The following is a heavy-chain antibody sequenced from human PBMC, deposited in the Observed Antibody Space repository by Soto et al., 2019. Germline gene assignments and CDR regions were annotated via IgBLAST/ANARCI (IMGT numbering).Heavy chain of an antibody. CDR1: GFTFSSYW. CDR3: ASQVNSGYDYFPQYFDY. CDR2: IKQDGSEK. V-gene: IGHV3-7*01. J-gene: IGHJ4*02. D-gene: IGHD5-12*01. Sequence: GGSLRLSCAASGFTFSSYWMSWVRQAPGKGLEWVANIKQDGSEKYYVDSVKGRFTISRDNAKNSLYLQMNSLRAKDTAVYYCASQVNSGYDYFPQYFDYWGQGTLVTVSS.